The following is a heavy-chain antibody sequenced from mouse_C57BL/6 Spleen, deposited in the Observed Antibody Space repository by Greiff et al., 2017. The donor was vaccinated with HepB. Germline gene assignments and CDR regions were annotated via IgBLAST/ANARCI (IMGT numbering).Heavy chain of an antibody. CDR2: INPNNGGT. V-gene: IGHV1-18*01. CDR1: GYTFTDYN. CDR3: ARRIYYGNYGFDY. Sequence: EVQLQQSGPELVKPGASVKIPCKASGYTFTDYNMDWVKQSHGKSLEWIGDINPNNGGTIYNQKFKGKATLTVDKSSRTAYMELRSLTSEDTAVYYCARRIYYGNYGFDYWGQGTTLTVSS. D-gene: IGHD2-1*01. J-gene: IGHJ2*01.